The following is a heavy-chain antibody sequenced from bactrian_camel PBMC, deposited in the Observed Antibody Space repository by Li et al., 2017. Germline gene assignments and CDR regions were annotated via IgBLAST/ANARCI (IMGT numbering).Heavy chain of an antibody. J-gene: IGHJ4*01. CDR1: GSIFSMCA. CDR2: IYAPDYHPRGYR. V-gene: IGHV3S53*01. D-gene: IGHD3*01. Sequence: HVQLVESGGGSVQAGGSLKLSCTSSGSIFSMCAMAWYRQAPRKEREMVATIYAPDYHPRGYREYGDSVKGRFTISRDDAKDTLYLQMNSLKIEDTAVYYCALGSSRQATMTARGKGTQVTVS.